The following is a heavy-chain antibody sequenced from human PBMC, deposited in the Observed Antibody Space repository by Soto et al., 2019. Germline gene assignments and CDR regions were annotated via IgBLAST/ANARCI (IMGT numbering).Heavy chain of an antibody. J-gene: IGHJ5*02. V-gene: IGHV3-48*01. Sequence: GGSLRLSCAASGFTFSSYSMNWVRQAPGKGLEWVSYISSSSSTIYYADSVKGRFTISRDNAKNSLYLQMNSLRAEDTAVYYCARDPGCSGGSCYVNWFDPWGQGTLVTVSS. CDR2: ISSSSSTI. D-gene: IGHD2-15*01. CDR3: ARDPGCSGGSCYVNWFDP. CDR1: GFTFSSYS.